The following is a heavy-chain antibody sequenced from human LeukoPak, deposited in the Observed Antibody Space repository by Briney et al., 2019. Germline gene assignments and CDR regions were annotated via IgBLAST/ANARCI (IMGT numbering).Heavy chain of an antibody. Sequence: SETLSLTCTVSDASISSYYWSWIRQPPGKGLEWIAYIYYSGSTNYNPSLKSRVTISVDTSKNQFSLNLSSVTAADTAVYYCARRRYYGGGYYFDYWGQGTLVTVSS. J-gene: IGHJ4*02. D-gene: IGHD4-23*01. CDR1: DASISSYY. CDR2: IYYSGST. V-gene: IGHV4-59*08. CDR3: ARRRYYGGGYYFDY.